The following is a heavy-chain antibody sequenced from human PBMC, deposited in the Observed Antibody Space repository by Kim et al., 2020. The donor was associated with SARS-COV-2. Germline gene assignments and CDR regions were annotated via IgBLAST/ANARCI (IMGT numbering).Heavy chain of an antibody. CDR2: IKTDGGTT. J-gene: IGHJ4*02. CDR1: GFTLSNYW. V-gene: IGHV3-74*01. Sequence: GGSLRLSCAASGFTLSNYWMHWVRQAPGKGLVWVARIKTDGGTTNYADSVKGRFTISRDNAKKTVYLQMTSLRVEDTAVYYCVRGLEVRYHGDSDSWGQGTLVTGSS. D-gene: IGHD2-21*02. CDR3: VRGLEVRYHGDSDS.